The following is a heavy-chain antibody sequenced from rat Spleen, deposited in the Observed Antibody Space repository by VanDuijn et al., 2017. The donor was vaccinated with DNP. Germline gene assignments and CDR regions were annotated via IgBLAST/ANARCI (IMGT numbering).Heavy chain of an antibody. J-gene: IGHJ3*01. CDR3: ASLNYGRATWFAY. D-gene: IGHD1-3*01. V-gene: IGHV5-31*01. Sequence: EVQLVESGGDLVQPGGSLKVSCVASGFTFRNYWMAWIRQVPGKGLDWVASITSSGGDTYYADSVRGRFTVSRDNAKSSLLLQMDSLRSEDTATYYCASLNYGRATWFAYWGQGTLVTVSS. CDR2: ITSSGGDT. CDR1: GFTFRNYW.